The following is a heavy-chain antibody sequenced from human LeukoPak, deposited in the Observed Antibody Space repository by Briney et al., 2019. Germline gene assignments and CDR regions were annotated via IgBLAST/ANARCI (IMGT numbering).Heavy chain of an antibody. D-gene: IGHD3-16*01. CDR1: GFTFSNFW. J-gene: IGHJ4*02. V-gene: IGHV3-7*01. Sequence: AGSLRLSCAASGFTFSNFWMSWVRQLPGKRLEWVGYINHNGSEKYYLASLKGPFTLYRDNTKHSVYLHVTSLRAEDTAVYYCVGDYVWGTDNPDYWGQGTLVTVSS. CDR3: VGDYVWGTDNPDY. CDR2: INHNGSEK.